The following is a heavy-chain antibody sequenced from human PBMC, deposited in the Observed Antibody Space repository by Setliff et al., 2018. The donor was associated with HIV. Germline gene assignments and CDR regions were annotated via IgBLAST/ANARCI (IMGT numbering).Heavy chain of an antibody. CDR1: GFTFRSYG. Sequence: GGSLRLSCAASGFTFRSYGMHWVRQAPGKGLEWVALIWYDGTNENYADSVRDRFTISRDNSKNTLYLEMNSLRAEDTAVYYCAKDGDFGAGYYYYYMDVWGKGTTVTVSS. CDR3: AKDGDFGAGYYYYYMDV. D-gene: IGHD3-3*01. V-gene: IGHV3-33*06. J-gene: IGHJ6*03. CDR2: IWYDGTNE.